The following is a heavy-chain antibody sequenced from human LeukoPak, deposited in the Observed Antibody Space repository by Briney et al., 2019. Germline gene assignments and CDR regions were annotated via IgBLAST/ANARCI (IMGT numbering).Heavy chain of an antibody. CDR3: ARVYGGFESHFDF. D-gene: IGHD5-12*01. CDR2: ISETGTYI. J-gene: IGHJ4*02. Sequence: PGGSLRLSCAASGFAFSTYYMTWVRQAPGKGLEWVSSISETGTYIYYADSLKGRFTISRDNAKNSLYLQMNSLSAQDTAAYYCARVYGGFESHFDFWGQGTLVTVSS. CDR1: GFAFSTYY. V-gene: IGHV3-21*01.